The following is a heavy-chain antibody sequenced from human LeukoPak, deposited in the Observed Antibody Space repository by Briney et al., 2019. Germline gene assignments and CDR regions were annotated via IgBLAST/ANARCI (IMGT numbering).Heavy chain of an antibody. CDR1: GFTFSNYW. J-gene: IGHJ4*02. D-gene: IGHD3-10*01. Sequence: TGGSLRLSCAASGFTFSNYWMTWVRQAPGKGLVWVTRISSDGRTTNYADSVKGRFTISRDNAKNTMQLQMSSLRVEDTAVYYCARDYYGSVDYWGQGALVTVSS. CDR3: ARDYYGSVDY. V-gene: IGHV3-74*01. CDR2: ISSDGRTT.